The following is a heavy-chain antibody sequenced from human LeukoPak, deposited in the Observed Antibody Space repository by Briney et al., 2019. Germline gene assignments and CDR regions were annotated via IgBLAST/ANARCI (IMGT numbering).Heavy chain of an antibody. D-gene: IGHD1/OR15-1a*01. CDR2: INPSGGST. Sequence: GASVKVSSKASGYTFTSYYMHWVRQTPGQRLEWMGIINPSGGSTSYAQKFKGRVTMTRDTSTTTGYMELSSLRSEDTAVYYCARVPKNTIYGMDVWGQGTTVTVSS. J-gene: IGHJ6*02. CDR3: ARVPKNTIYGMDV. V-gene: IGHV1-46*01. CDR1: GYTFTSYY.